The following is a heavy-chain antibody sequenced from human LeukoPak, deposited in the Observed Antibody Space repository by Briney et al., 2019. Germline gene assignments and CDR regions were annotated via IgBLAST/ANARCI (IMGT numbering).Heavy chain of an antibody. Sequence: PGGSLRLSCAASGFTFDDNGMSWVRQAPGKGLEWVSAISGSGGSTYYADSVKGRFTISRDNSKNTLYLQMNSLRAEDTAVYYCAKRRGLELLYYYCMDVWGKGTTVTVSS. V-gene: IGHV3-23*01. J-gene: IGHJ6*03. CDR3: AKRRGLELLYYYCMDV. CDR2: ISGSGGST. D-gene: IGHD1-7*01. CDR1: GFTFDDNG.